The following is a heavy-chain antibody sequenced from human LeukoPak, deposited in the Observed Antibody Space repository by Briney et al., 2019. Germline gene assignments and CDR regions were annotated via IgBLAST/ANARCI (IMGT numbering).Heavy chain of an antibody. Sequence: PSETLSLTCTVSGGSTSSYYWSWIRQPPGKGLEWIGYIYYSGSTKYNPSLKSRVTISVDTSKNQFSLKLSSVTAADTAVYYCARSIYYGSGSYYYSMDVWGQGTTVTVSS. D-gene: IGHD3-10*01. J-gene: IGHJ6*02. CDR2: IYYSGST. CDR1: GGSTSSYY. CDR3: ARSIYYGSGSYYYSMDV. V-gene: IGHV4-59*01.